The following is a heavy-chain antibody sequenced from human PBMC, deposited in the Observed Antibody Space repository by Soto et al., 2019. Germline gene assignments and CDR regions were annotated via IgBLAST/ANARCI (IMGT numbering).Heavy chain of an antibody. CDR1: GFTVSSNY. CDR3: ARDRGSGWYKDRVYYYYGMDV. Sequence: EVQLVESGGGLVQPGGSLRLSCAASGFTVSSNYMSWVRQAPGKGLEWVSVIYSGGSTYYADSVKGRFTISRDNSKNTLXLXXNSLRAEDTAVYYCARDRGSGWYKDRVYYYYGMDVWGQGTTVTVSS. D-gene: IGHD6-19*01. V-gene: IGHV3-66*01. CDR2: IYSGGST. J-gene: IGHJ6*02.